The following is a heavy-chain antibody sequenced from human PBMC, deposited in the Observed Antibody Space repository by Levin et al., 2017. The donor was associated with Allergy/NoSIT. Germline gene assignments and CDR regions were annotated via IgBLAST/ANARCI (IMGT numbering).Heavy chain of an antibody. D-gene: IGHD3-10*01. Sequence: PGGSLRLSCKASGGTFSTYSISWVRQAPGQGLEWMGRIIPSLAIAKYTQKFQGRVTITADKSSSTAYMELSSLRSDDTAVYYCAREGFEDLSGWFDPWGQGTLVTVSS. CDR3: AREGFEDLSGWFDP. CDR2: IIPSLAIA. J-gene: IGHJ5*02. CDR1: GGTFSTYS. V-gene: IGHV1-69*04.